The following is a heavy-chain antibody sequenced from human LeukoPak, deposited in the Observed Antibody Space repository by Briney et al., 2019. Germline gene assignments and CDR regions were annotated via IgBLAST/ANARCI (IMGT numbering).Heavy chain of an antibody. CDR1: GFTFSSYE. J-gene: IGHJ5*02. V-gene: IGHV3-48*03. CDR3: ARLAGFDP. CDR2: ISSSGGTI. Sequence: PGGSLRLSCAASGFTFSSYEMNWVRQAPGKGLEWVSYISSSGGTIDYADSVKGRFTISRDNAKNSLYLQMNSLRAEDTAVYYCARLAGFDPWGQGTLVTVSS. D-gene: IGHD6-13*01.